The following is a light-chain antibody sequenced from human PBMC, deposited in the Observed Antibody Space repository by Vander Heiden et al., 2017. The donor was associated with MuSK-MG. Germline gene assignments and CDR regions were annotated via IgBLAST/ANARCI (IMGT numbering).Light chain of an antibody. Sequence: QSALTQPASVSGSPGQSITISCTGTSSDVGGYNFVSWYQQHPGKAPKLMIYEVNNRPSGVSNRFSGSKSGNRASLTISGLQAEDEADYYCNSYTSSSTHVFGTGTKVTVL. V-gene: IGLV2-14*01. J-gene: IGLJ1*01. CDR3: NSYTSSSTHV. CDR2: EVN. CDR1: SSDVGGYNF.